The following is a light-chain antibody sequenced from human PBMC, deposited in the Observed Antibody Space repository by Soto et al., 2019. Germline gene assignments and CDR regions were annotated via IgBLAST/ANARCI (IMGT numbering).Light chain of an antibody. Sequence: DVQVTQSPSFLSASVGVRVTITCRASQGISSYLAWYQQKPGKAPKLLIYATSTLQGGVPSRFSGSGSGTELTITISSLKPEDFETYYCQQLNSYPPTFGQGTRLEI. J-gene: IGKJ5*01. CDR2: ATS. CDR1: QGISSY. CDR3: QQLNSYPPT. V-gene: IGKV1-9*01.